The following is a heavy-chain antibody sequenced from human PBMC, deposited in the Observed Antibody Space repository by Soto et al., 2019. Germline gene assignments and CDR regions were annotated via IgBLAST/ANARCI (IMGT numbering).Heavy chain of an antibody. V-gene: IGHV3-74*02. J-gene: IGHJ6*03. CDR1: GFTFSNYW. CDR2: INSDGSVS. CDR3: ARGDCVGGTCYSLAGSFYYYMDV. D-gene: IGHD2-15*01. Sequence: EVQLVESGGGLVQPGGFLRLSCAASGFTFSNYWMYWVRQAPGKGLEWVSRINSDGSVSSYADSVKGRLTISRDNVKNTLYLQMDSLRAEDTAVYYCARGDCVGGTCYSLAGSFYYYMDVWGKGTTVTVFS.